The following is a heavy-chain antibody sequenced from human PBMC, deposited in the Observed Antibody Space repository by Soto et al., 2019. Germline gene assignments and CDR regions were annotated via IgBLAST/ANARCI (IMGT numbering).Heavy chain of an antibody. Sequence: LRLSCAASGFTYSSYEMDWVRQAPGKGLEWVAYISSSGSILYGDSVKGRFTISRDNADNSLYLQMNSLTAEDTAVYYCTKEKSVMYSGYDAFDIWGRGTMVTVSS. CDR1: GFTYSSYE. V-gene: IGHV3-48*03. J-gene: IGHJ3*02. CDR2: ISSSGSI. CDR3: TKEKSVMYSGYDAFDI. D-gene: IGHD5-12*01.